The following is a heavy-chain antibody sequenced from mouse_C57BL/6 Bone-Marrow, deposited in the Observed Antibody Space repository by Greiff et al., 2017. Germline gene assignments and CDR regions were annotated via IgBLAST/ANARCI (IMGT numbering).Heavy chain of an antibody. CDR2: IDPSDSYT. V-gene: IGHV1-50*01. CDR3: ASLYYGSSHWCFDV. CDR1: GYTFTSYW. J-gene: IGHJ1*03. D-gene: IGHD1-1*01. Sequence: QVQLQQPGAELVKPGASVKLSCKASGYTFTSYWMQWVKQRPGQGLEWIGEIDPSDSYTNYNQKFKGKATLTVDTSSSTAYMQLSSLTSEDSAVYYCASLYYGSSHWCFDVWGTGTTVTVSS.